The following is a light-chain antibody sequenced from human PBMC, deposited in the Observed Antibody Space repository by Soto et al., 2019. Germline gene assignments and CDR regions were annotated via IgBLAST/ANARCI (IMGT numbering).Light chain of an antibody. J-gene: IGLJ2*01. CDR3: GTWDSSLSAGR. V-gene: IGLV1-51*01. CDR1: HSNIGNNY. CDR2: DTR. Sequence: QPVLTQPPSVSAAPGQKVSISCSGSHSNIGNNYVSWYQQFPGAAPKLLIYDTRKRPSWIPDRFSASKSGTSATLVITGLQSGDEAYYYCGTWDSSLSAGRFGGGTKLTVL.